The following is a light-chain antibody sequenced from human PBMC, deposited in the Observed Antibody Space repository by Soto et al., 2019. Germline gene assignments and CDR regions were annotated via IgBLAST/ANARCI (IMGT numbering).Light chain of an antibody. CDR1: QSINNW. V-gene: IGKV1-5*03. CDR2: KSS. CDR3: LQYGDYSWK. J-gene: IGKJ1*01. Sequence: DIQMTQSPSTLSASVGDRLTSTCRASQSINNWLAWYQQQPGKAPKLLIYKSSKLDSGVPSMFSGSGSGTEFTLTINSLQPQDLATYYCLQYGDYSWKFGHGTEVEIK.